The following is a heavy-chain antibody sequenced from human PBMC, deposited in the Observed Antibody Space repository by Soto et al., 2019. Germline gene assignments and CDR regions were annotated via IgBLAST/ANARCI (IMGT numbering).Heavy chain of an antibody. J-gene: IGHJ6*02. V-gene: IGHV1-69*13. Sequence: SVKVSCKASGGTFSSYAISWVRQAPGQGLEWMGGIIPIFGTANYAQKFQGRVTITADESTSTAYMELSSLRSEDTAVYYCAKSIRSNYESYGMDVWGQGTTVTVSS. CDR2: IIPIFGTA. D-gene: IGHD4-4*01. CDR3: AKSIRSNYESYGMDV. CDR1: GGTFSSYA.